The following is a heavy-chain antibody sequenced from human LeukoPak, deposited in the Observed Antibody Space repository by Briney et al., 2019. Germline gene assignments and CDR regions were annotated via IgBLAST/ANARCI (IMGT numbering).Heavy chain of an antibody. CDR3: TSANPKYSSSSSDY. D-gene: IGHD6-6*01. Sequence: GGSLRLSCAASGFTFSGSAMHWVRQASGKGLEWVGRIRSKANSYATAYAASVKGRFTISRDDSKNTAYLQMNSLKTEDTAAYYCTSANPKYSSSSSDYWGQGTLVTVSS. CDR2: IRSKANSYAT. CDR1: GFTFSGSA. J-gene: IGHJ4*02. V-gene: IGHV3-73*01.